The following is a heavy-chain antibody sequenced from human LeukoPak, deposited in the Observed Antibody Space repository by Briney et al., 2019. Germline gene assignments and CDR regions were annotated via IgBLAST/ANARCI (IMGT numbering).Heavy chain of an antibody. D-gene: IGHD2-2*01. J-gene: IGHJ4*02. CDR1: GFTFSSYG. CDR3: AKAIVVVPAAPMDY. V-gene: IGHV3-30*02. Sequence: GGSLRLSCAASGFTFSSYGMHWVRQAPGRGLEWVAFIRYDGSNKYYADSVKGRFTISRDNSKNTLYLQMNSLRAEDTAVYYCAKAIVVVPAAPMDYWGQGTLVTVSS. CDR2: IRYDGSNK.